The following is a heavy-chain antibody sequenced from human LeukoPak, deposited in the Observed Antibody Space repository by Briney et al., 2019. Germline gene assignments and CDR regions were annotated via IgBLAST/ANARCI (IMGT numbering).Heavy chain of an antibody. V-gene: IGHV3-7*03. J-gene: IGHJ3*02. CDR2: INQDAGTT. Sequence: GGSLRLSCVASGFSFTSYWMSWVRQAPGKDLEFVANINQDAGTTNYVDSVKGRFTISRDNAENSLYLQMSSLRAEDTALYYCARDPGWASFDIWGQGIMVTVSS. CDR1: GFSFTSYW. D-gene: IGHD1-26*01. CDR3: ARDPGWASFDI.